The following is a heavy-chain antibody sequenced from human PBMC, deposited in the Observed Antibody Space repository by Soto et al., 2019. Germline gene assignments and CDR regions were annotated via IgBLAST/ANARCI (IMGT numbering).Heavy chain of an antibody. CDR1: GLTFSSYG. J-gene: IGHJ4*02. D-gene: IGHD3-22*01. CDR3: AKYSSYYDSSGSSFDY. V-gene: IGHV3-30*18. CDR2: ISYDGSNK. Sequence: VQLVESGGGVVQPGRSLRLSCAASGLTFSSYGMHWVRQAPGKGLEWVAVISYDGSNKYYADSVKGRFTISRDNSKNTLYLQMNSLRAEDTAVYYCAKYSSYYDSSGSSFDYWGQGTLVTVSS.